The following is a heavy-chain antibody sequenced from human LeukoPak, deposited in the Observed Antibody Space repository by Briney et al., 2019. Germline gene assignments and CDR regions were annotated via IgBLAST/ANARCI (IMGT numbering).Heavy chain of an antibody. CDR3: ARQPPEIGDAFGI. V-gene: IGHV4-39*01. J-gene: IGHJ3*02. CDR1: GGSISSSSYY. Sequence: SETLSLTCTVSGGSISSSSYYWGWIRQPPGKGLEWIGSIYYSGNTYYNPSLKSRVTISVDTSKNQFSLKLSSVTAADTAVYYCARQPPEIGDAFGIWGQGTMVTVSS. D-gene: IGHD1-14*01. CDR2: IYYSGNT.